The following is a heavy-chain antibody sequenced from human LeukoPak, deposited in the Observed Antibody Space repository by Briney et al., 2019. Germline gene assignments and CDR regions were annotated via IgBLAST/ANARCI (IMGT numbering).Heavy chain of an antibody. CDR3: AKDPYRVVVATGNYLDP. V-gene: IGHV3-30*18. D-gene: IGHD2-15*01. CDR1: GFTFYSYG. Sequence: GGSLRLSCAASGFTFYSYGMHWVRQAPGKGVEWVAVISHDGSNIHYGDSVKGRFTISRDNSKNTLYLQMNSLRAEDTAVYYCAKDPYRVVVATGNYLDPWGQGTLVTVSS. J-gene: IGHJ5*02. CDR2: ISHDGSNI.